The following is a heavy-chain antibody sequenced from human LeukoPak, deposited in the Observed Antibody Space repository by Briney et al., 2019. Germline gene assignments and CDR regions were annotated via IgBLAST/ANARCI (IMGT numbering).Heavy chain of an antibody. J-gene: IGHJ4*02. CDR1: GGSITSYS. Sequence: PWETLSLTCSVSGGSITSYSWTWIRQPPGKGLEWIGYILYSGRTDYNPSLKTRVTISVDTSKNQVALKLSSVTAADTAVYYCATVDATIGRDSWGQGTLVTVCS. D-gene: IGHD4/OR15-4a*01. CDR2: ILYSGRT. V-gene: IGHV4-59*12. CDR3: ATVDATIGRDS.